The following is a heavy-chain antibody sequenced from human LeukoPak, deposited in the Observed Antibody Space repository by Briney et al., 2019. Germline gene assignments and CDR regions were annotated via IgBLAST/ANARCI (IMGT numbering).Heavy chain of an antibody. Sequence: GGSLRLSCAASGFTFSSYAMSWVRQAPGKGLEWVSAISGSGGSAYYADSVKGRFTISRDNAKNSLYLQMNSLRAEDTAVYYCARRASDDGMDVWGQGTTVTVSS. CDR1: GFTFSSYA. CDR2: ISGSGGSA. V-gene: IGHV3-23*01. J-gene: IGHJ6*02. CDR3: ARRASDDGMDV.